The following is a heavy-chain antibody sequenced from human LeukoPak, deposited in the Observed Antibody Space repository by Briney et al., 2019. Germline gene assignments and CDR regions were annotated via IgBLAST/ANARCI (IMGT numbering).Heavy chain of an antibody. CDR1: GFTFSTYY. CDR2: ITCSSSYI. D-gene: IGHD6-6*01. V-gene: IGHV3-21*01. Sequence: GGSLRLPCAASGFTFSTYYMNWVRQAPGKGVEWVSFITCSSSYIYYTDSVKGPFTISRDNAKNSLFLQMNSLRDEDTAVYYCASGFSSSPYFDCWGRGTLVTVSS. J-gene: IGHJ4*02. CDR3: ASGFSSSPYFDC.